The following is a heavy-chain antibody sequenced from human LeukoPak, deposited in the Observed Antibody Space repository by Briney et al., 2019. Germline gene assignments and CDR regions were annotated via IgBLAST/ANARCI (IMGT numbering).Heavy chain of an antibody. CDR1: GYSISSGYY. J-gene: IGHJ3*02. Sequence: SETLSLTCTVSGYSISSGYYWGWIRQPPGKGLEWIGRIYHSGSTNYNPSLKSRVTISVDKSKNQFSLKLSSVTAADTAVYYCARMKLGSGAFDIWGQGTMVTVSS. D-gene: IGHD7-27*01. CDR2: IYHSGST. V-gene: IGHV4-38-2*02. CDR3: ARMKLGSGAFDI.